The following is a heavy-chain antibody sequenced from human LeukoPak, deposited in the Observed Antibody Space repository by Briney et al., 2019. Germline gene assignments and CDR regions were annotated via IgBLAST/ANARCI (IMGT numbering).Heavy chain of an antibody. CDR3: ARGRGYSSIYYMDV. V-gene: IGHV4-4*07. Sequence: SETLSLTCTVSGGSISSYYWSWIRQPAGEGLEWIGRIYTSGSTNYNPSLKSRVTMSVDTSKNQFSLKLSSVTAADTAVYYCARGRGYSSIYYMDVWGKGTTVTVSS. D-gene: IGHD6-13*01. CDR2: IYTSGST. CDR1: GGSISSYY. J-gene: IGHJ6*03.